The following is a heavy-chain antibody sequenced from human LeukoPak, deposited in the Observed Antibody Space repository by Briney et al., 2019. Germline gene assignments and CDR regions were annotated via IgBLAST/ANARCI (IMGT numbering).Heavy chain of an antibody. CDR2: IRRKTDGEIT. CDR1: GFTFSNVW. J-gene: IGHJ4*02. V-gene: IGHV3-15*01. D-gene: IGHD2-21*01. Sequence: GESLRLSCAASGFTFSNVWMSWVRQVPGKGLEWVGRIRRKTDGEITDHAAPVKGRFTISRDDSKNTLYLQMNSLKTEDTAVYYCVADLVIKGYFDYWGQGALVTVSS. CDR3: VADLVIKGYFDY.